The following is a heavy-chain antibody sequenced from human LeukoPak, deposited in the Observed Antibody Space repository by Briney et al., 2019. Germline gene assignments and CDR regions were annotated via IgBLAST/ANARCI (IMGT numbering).Heavy chain of an antibody. CDR2: IYYSGST. Sequence: SETLSLTCTVSGGSISSYYWSWIRQPPGKGLEWIGDIYYSGSTNYNPSLKSRVTISVDTSKTQFSLKLSSVTAADTAVYYCARGSVHYYDSSGYSSYYYYGMDVWGQGTTVTVSS. CDR1: GGSISSYY. CDR3: ARGSVHYYDSSGYSSYYYYGMDV. D-gene: IGHD3-22*01. J-gene: IGHJ6*02. V-gene: IGHV4-59*01.